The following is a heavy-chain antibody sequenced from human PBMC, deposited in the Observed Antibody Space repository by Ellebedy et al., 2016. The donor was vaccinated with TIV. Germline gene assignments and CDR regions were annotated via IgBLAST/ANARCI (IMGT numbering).Heavy chain of an antibody. CDR3: ASRAIFGMGIDAFDI. Sequence: SETLSLTXTVPGGSISSYYWSWIRQPPGKGLEWIGYIYYSGSANYNPSLKSRVTISVDTSKNQFSLKLSSVTAADTAVYYCASRAIFGMGIDAFDIWGQGTMVTVSS. D-gene: IGHD3-3*01. CDR1: GGSISSYY. V-gene: IGHV4-59*01. J-gene: IGHJ3*02. CDR2: IYYSGSA.